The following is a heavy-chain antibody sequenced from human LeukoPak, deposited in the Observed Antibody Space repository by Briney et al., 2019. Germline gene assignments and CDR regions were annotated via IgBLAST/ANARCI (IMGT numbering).Heavy chain of an antibody. CDR2: IYPGDSDT. J-gene: IGHJ3*02. Sequence: GESLKISCKASGYTFTSDWIGWVRQMPGKGLEWMGIIYPGDSDTRYSPSFQGQVTISADKSISTAYLQWSSLKASDTAMYYCARPGSSSAVDAFDIWGQGTMVTVSS. V-gene: IGHV5-51*01. D-gene: IGHD6-13*01. CDR3: ARPGSSSAVDAFDI. CDR1: GYTFTSDW.